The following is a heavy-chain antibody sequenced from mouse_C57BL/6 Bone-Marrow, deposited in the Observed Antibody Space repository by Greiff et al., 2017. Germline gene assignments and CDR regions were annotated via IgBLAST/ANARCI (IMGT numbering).Heavy chain of an antibody. D-gene: IGHD2-1*01. V-gene: IGHV5-6*01. CDR2: ISSGGSYT. J-gene: IGHJ3*01. CDR3: ARHGNYVSAWLAY. CDR1: GFTFSSYG. Sequence: EVNVVESGGDLVKPGGSLKLSCAASGFTFSSYGMSWVRQTPDKRLEWVATISSGGSYTYYPDSVKGRFTISRDNAKNTLYLQMSSLKSEDTAMYYCARHGNYVSAWLAYWGQGTLVTVSA.